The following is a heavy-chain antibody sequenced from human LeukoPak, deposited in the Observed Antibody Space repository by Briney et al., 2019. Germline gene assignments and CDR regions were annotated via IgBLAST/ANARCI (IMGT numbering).Heavy chain of an antibody. J-gene: IGHJ4*02. Sequence: GGSLRLSCAASGFTFSSYSMNWVRQAPGKGLEWVSSISSSSSYIYYADPAKGRFTIPRNIAKNSSYLQMYSLRAEDTAVYYCARDGGSGSYYNEPSYFDYWGQGTLVTVSS. CDR3: ARDGGSGSYYNEPSYFDY. D-gene: IGHD3-10*01. CDR2: ISSSSSYI. CDR1: GFTFSSYS. V-gene: IGHV3-21*01.